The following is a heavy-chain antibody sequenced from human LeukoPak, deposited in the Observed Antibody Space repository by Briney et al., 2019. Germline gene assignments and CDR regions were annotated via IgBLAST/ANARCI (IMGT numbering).Heavy chain of an antibody. CDR2: NGNA. CDR3: ARDLKAYYYDSSGYYRDNYYGMDV. Sequence: PSETLSLTCIVSGGSVSSDIYHWSWIRQAPGKGLEWIGHNGNANYNPSLKSRVTISVDTSKNQFSLKLSSVTAADTAVYYCARDLKAYYYDSSGYYRDNYYGMDVWGQGTTVTVSS. V-gene: IGHV4-61*01. CDR1: GGSVSSDIYH. D-gene: IGHD3-22*01. J-gene: IGHJ6*02.